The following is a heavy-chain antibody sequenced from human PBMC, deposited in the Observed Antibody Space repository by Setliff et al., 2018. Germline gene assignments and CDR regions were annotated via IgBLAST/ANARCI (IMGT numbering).Heavy chain of an antibody. V-gene: IGHV3-30*02. CDR1: GFSFSGSA. J-gene: IGHJ4*02. CDR3: AREYYHIEMTTIEGY. Sequence: GGSLRLSCAASGFSFSGSAVYWVRQAPGKGLEWVAFIRFDGSNKSYADSVKGRFTISRDNSKNTLYLQMNSLRPEDTAVYHCAREYYHIEMTTIEGYWGQGTPVTVSS. CDR2: IRFDGSNK. D-gene: IGHD4-4*01.